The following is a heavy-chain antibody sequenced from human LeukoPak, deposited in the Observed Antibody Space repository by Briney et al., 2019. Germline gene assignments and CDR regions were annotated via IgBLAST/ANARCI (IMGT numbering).Heavy chain of an antibody. D-gene: IGHD3-22*01. V-gene: IGHV5-51*01. CDR3: ARQLNYYDSRGPVDY. Sequence: GESLKISCKGSGYSFTNYWIGWVRQMPGKGLEWMGIIYPGDSDTRYSPSFQGQVTISADKSISTAYLQWSSLKASDTAMYYCARQLNYYDSRGPVDYWGQGTLVTVSS. CDR2: IYPGDSDT. J-gene: IGHJ4*02. CDR1: GYSFTNYW.